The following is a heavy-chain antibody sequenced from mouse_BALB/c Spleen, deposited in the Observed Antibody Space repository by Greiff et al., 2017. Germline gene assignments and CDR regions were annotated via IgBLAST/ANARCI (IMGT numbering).Heavy chain of an antibody. V-gene: IGHV5-12-1*01. J-gene: IGHJ3*01. CDR3: ARMITRAWFAY. CDR2: ISSGGGST. CDR1: GFAFSSYD. D-gene: IGHD2-4*01. Sequence: EVQGVESGGGLVKPGGSLKLSCAASGFAFSSYDMSWVRQTPEKRLEWVAYISSGGGSTYYPDTVKGRFTISRDNAKNTLYLQMSSLKSEDTAMYYCARMITRAWFAYWGQGTLVTVSA.